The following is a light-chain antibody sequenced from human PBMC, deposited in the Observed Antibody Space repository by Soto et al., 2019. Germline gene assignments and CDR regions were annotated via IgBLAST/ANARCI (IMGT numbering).Light chain of an antibody. Sequence: EIVLTQSPGTLSLSPGERATLSCRASQPISSNYLAWYQQKPGQAPRLLIYASSTRATGIPDRFSGSGSGTDVTLTSSRLEPEDLALYYCQQYGSSPWTFGQGTRVEIK. V-gene: IGKV3-20*01. J-gene: IGKJ1*01. CDR1: QPISSNY. CDR3: QQYGSSPWT. CDR2: ASS.